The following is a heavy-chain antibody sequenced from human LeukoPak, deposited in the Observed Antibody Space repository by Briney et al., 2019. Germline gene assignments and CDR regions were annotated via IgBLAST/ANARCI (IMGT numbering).Heavy chain of an antibody. D-gene: IGHD3-10*01. CDR2: ISSNGGST. CDR3: ARDYGMVRAQGAFDI. Sequence: GGSLRLSCAASGFTFSSYAMHWVRQAPGKGLEYVSAISSNGGSTYYANSVKGRFTISRDNSKNTLYLQMGSLRAEDMAVYYCARDYGMVRAQGAFDIRGQGTMVTVSS. CDR1: GFTFSSYA. V-gene: IGHV3-64*01. J-gene: IGHJ3*02.